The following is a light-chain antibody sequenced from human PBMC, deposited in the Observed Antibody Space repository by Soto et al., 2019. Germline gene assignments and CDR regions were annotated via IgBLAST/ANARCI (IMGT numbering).Light chain of an antibody. J-gene: IGKJ1*01. CDR3: QQYGSSAWT. V-gene: IGKV3-20*01. CDR1: QTVTSNY. CDR2: GAS. Sequence: DIVLTQSPGTQSLSPGERATLSCRASQTVTSNYLAWYQQKPGQAPRLLFSGASNRATGIPDRFSDSGSGTDFTLTISRLEPEYFAVYYCQQYGSSAWTFGQGTKVEIK.